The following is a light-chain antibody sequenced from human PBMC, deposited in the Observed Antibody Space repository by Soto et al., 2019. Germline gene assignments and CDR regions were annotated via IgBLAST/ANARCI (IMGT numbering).Light chain of an antibody. CDR2: LDSDGSH. CDR1: SGHSSYA. V-gene: IGLV4-69*01. J-gene: IGLJ2*01. CDR3: QTWGTGIHVV. Sequence: QPVLTQSPSASASLGASVKLTCTLSSGHSSYAIAWHQQQPEKGPRYLMKLDSDGSHTKGDAIPDRFSGSSSGAERYLTISSLQVEDEADYHCQTWGTGIHVVFGGGTKLTAL.